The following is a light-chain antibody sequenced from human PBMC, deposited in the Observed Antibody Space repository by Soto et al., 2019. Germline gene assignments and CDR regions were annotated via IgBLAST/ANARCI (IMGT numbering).Light chain of an antibody. V-gene: IGKV3-15*01. CDR3: QQYNDWPIT. CDR1: QSVSSL. J-gene: IGKJ5*01. CDR2: RAS. Sequence: EVVMTQSPATLSLSPGERATLSCRASQSVSSLLAWYQQKPGQAPRLLIYRASTRATGVSGRFSGSGSGTEFTLTITSLQSEDFAVYYCQQYNDWPITFGQGTRLEI.